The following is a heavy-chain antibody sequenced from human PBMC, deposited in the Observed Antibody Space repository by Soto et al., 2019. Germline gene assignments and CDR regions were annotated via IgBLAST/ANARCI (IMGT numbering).Heavy chain of an antibody. J-gene: IGHJ5*02. CDR1: GGSISSSSYS. D-gene: IGHD6-13*01. V-gene: IGHV4-39*02. CDR2: IYYSGST. Sequence: PSETLSLTCSVSGGSISSSSYSWGWIRQPPGKGLEWIGTIYYSGSTHYNPSLEGRVAISADTPNNQLSLRLSSVTAADTAVYYCAREGPIAADGTNWSDPWGQGTLVTVSS. CDR3: AREGPIAADGTNWSDP.